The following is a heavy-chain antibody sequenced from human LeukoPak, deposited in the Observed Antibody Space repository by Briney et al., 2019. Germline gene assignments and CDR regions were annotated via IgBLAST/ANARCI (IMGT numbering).Heavy chain of an antibody. J-gene: IGHJ4*02. CDR2: IGTAGNI. Sequence: GWSLRLSCAASGLTFSNHNMHWVRQPPGKGLEWVSVIGTAGNIYYADAVKGRFTISREDAKNSLYLQMDSLRAGDTAVYYCARSKSYSSGWTDFDYWGQGTLVAVSS. V-gene: IGHV3-13*01. CDR3: ARSKSYSSGWTDFDY. CDR1: GLTFSNHN. D-gene: IGHD6-19*01.